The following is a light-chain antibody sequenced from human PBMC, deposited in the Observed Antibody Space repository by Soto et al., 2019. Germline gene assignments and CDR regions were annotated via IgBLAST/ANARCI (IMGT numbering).Light chain of an antibody. Sequence: DLQLTQSPSFLSASVGDRVTITCRASQGISSYLAWYQQKPGKAPKLLIYAASTLQSGVPSRFSSSGSGTEFTLTISSLQPEDFATYYCQQLNSYPLTFGPGTKVDIK. V-gene: IGKV1-9*01. J-gene: IGKJ3*01. CDR2: AAS. CDR3: QQLNSYPLT. CDR1: QGISSY.